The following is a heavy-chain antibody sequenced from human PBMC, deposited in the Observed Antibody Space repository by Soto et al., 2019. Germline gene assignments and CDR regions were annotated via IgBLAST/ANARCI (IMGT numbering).Heavy chain of an antibody. J-gene: IGHJ4*02. V-gene: IGHV1-69*08. Sequence: QVQLVQSGTEMKKPGSSVKISCKASGGTFSNYIFSWVRQAPGQGLEWMGRIVPILGIATYTPKFEGRVTINKDKATITAFMELSSTTAEDTAVYYCAREPIPQDGGNSKKCFDYWGQGTLVTVSS. D-gene: IGHD3-16*01. CDR2: IVPILGIA. CDR1: GGTFSNYI. CDR3: AREPIPQDGGNSKKCFDY.